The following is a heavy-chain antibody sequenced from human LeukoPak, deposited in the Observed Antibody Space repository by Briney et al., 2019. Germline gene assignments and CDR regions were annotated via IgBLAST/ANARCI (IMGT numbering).Heavy chain of an antibody. CDR3: ARDDNYYDSSGYYPYYYYGMDV. J-gene: IGHJ6*02. CDR1: GYTFTGYY. V-gene: IGHV1-2*02. D-gene: IGHD3-22*01. Sequence: PEASVKVPCKASGYTFTGYYMHWVRQAPGQGLEWMGWINPNSGGTNYAQKFQGRVTMTRDTSISTAYMELSRLRSDDTAVYYCARDDNYYDSSGYYPYYYYGMDVWGQGTTVTVSS. CDR2: INPNSGGT.